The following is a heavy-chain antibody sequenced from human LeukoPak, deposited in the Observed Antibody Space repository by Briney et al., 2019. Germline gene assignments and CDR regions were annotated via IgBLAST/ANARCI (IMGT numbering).Heavy chain of an antibody. V-gene: IGHV1-46*01. Sequence: ASVKVSCKASGYTFTSYYMHWVRQAPGQGLKWMGIINPSGGSTSYAQKFQGRVTMTRDTSTSTVYMELSSLRSEDTAVYYCARDPPPSIAVAGTPPDDYWGQGNPVTVSS. CDR2: INPSGGST. J-gene: IGHJ4*02. CDR1: GYTFTSYY. CDR3: ARDPPPSIAVAGTPPDDY. D-gene: IGHD6-19*01.